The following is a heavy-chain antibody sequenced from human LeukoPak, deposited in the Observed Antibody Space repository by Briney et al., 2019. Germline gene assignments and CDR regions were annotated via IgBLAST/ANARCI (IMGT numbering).Heavy chain of an antibody. D-gene: IGHD3-10*01. CDR2: IYYSGST. CDR3: ARVKSPYGSGSYYTRVNWFDP. CDR1: GGSISSYY. Sequence: PSETLSLTCTVSGGSISSYYWSWIRQPPGKGLEWIGYIYYSGSTNYNPSLKSRVTISVDTSKNQFSLKLSSVTAADTAVYYCARVKSPYGSGSYYTRVNWFDPWGQGTLVTVSS. V-gene: IGHV4-59*01. J-gene: IGHJ5*02.